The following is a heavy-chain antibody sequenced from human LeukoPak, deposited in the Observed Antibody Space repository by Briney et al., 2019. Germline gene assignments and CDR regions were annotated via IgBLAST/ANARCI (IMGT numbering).Heavy chain of an antibody. Sequence: SETLSLTCIVSGYSISSGYYWGWIRQPPGKWLEWIGSIYHGGRTYYNPSLKSRVTISVDTSENQFSLKLRSVTATDTAVYYCARLYDSSGYGRNFDYWGQGTLVTVSS. CDR3: ARLYDSSGYGRNFDY. CDR2: IYHGGRT. J-gene: IGHJ4*02. CDR1: GYSISSGYY. D-gene: IGHD3-22*01. V-gene: IGHV4-38-2*02.